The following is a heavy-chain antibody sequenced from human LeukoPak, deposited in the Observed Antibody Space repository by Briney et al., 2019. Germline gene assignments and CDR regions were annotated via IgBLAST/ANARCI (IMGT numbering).Heavy chain of an antibody. Sequence: GGSLRLSCTASGFIFNNYGLIWVRRAPGKGLEWVSAISNDGGGTNYADFVKGRFTISRDNSKNTLFLQMNSLRAEDTALYYCAKGSSGYFFDLWSQGTLVTVSS. V-gene: IGHV3-23*01. CDR2: ISNDGGGT. D-gene: IGHD3-22*01. J-gene: IGHJ4*02. CDR1: GFIFNNYG. CDR3: AKGSSGYFFDL.